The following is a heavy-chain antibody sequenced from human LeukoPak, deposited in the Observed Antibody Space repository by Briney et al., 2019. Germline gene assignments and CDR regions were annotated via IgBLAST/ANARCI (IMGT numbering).Heavy chain of an antibody. J-gene: IGHJ4*02. CDR2: MKPNSGNT. Sequence: GPVKVSCKASGYTFTTYDINWVRQATGQGLEWMGWMKPNSGNTGYAQRFQGRVTMTRNTSINTAYMELSSLTSEDTAVYHCARETTIPPYYFDYWGLGTLVTVSS. CDR1: GYTFTTYD. D-gene: IGHD3-9*01. CDR3: ARETTIPPYYFDY. V-gene: IGHV1-8*01.